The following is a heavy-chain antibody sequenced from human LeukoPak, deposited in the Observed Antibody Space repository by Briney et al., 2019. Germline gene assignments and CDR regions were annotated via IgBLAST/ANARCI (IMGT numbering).Heavy chain of an antibody. CDR1: GVSIGNYF. D-gene: IGHD2-15*01. V-gene: IGHV4-4*07. CDR2: IYTSGTT. CDR3: ARGQGHCSGGTCYSKWVDY. J-gene: IGHJ4*02. Sequence: SETLSLTCTVSGVSIGNYFWSWIRQPAGKGLEWIGRIYTSGTTNYNPSLKSRVTMPVDTSKNQFSLRLRSVTAADTAVYYCARGQGHCSGGTCYSKWVDYWGQGTLVTVSS.